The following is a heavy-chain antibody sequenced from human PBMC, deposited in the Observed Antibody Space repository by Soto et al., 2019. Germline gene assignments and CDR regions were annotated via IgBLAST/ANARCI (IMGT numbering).Heavy chain of an antibody. Sequence: GGSLRLSCAASGFTFSGSAMHWVRQASGKGLEWVGRIRSKANSYATAYAASVKGRFTISRDDSKNTAYLQMNSLKTEDTAVYYCTRPSVRGVIMYGMDVWGQGTTVTVSS. J-gene: IGHJ6*02. V-gene: IGHV3-73*01. D-gene: IGHD3-10*01. CDR2: IRSKANSYAT. CDR1: GFTFSGSA. CDR3: TRPSVRGVIMYGMDV.